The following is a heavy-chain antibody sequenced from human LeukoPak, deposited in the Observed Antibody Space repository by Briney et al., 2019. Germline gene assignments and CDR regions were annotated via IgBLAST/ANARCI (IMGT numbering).Heavy chain of an antibody. J-gene: IGHJ4*02. Sequence: PSETLSLTCTVSGDSISSGLYAWGWIRQPPGEGLEWIGNIYHNGDTYYNPSLRSRVTISVDTSENQFSLNLRSVTAADTAVYYCARLRSHSKTEDYWGQGTVVTVSS. CDR1: GDSISSGLYA. V-gene: IGHV4-39*01. D-gene: IGHD3-10*01. CDR2: IYHNGDT. CDR3: ARLRSHSKTEDY.